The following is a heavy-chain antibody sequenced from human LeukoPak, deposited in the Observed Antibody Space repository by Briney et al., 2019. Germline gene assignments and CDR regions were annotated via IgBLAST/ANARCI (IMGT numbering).Heavy chain of an antibody. CDR2: INPNSGGT. V-gene: IGHV1-2*02. CDR1: GYTFTGYY. J-gene: IGHJ4*02. D-gene: IGHD2-21*01. CDR3: ARSPELRLRALARFDY. Sequence: ASVKVSCKASGYTFTGYYMHWVRQAPGQGLEWMGWINPNSGGTNYAQKFQGRVTMTRDTSISTAYMELSRLRSDDTAVYYCARSPELRLRALARFDYWGQGTLVTVSS.